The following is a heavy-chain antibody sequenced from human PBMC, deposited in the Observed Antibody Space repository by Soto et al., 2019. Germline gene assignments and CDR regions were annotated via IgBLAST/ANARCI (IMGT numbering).Heavy chain of an antibody. CDR2: ISSTTNYI. Sequence: GGSLRLSCAASGFTFTRYSMNWVRQAPGKGLEWVSSISSTTNYIYYGDSMKGRFTISRDNAKTSLYLEMNSLRAEDTAVYYCARESEDLTSNFDYWGQGTLVTVSS. J-gene: IGHJ4*02. CDR1: GFTFTRYS. CDR3: ARESEDLTSNFDY. V-gene: IGHV3-21*06.